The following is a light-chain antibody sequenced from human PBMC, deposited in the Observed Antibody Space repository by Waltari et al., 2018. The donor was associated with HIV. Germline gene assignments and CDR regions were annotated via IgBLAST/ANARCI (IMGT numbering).Light chain of an antibody. V-gene: IGKV1-12*01. J-gene: IGKJ5*01. CDR2: AAS. Sequence: DIQMTQSPSSVSASVGDRVTLTCRASQGSSSWLAWYQQKPGKAPKLLIYAASSLQSGVPSRFSGSGSGTDFTLTISSLQAEDFAIYYCKQANSFPITFGQGTRLEIK. CDR3: KQANSFPIT. CDR1: QGSSSW.